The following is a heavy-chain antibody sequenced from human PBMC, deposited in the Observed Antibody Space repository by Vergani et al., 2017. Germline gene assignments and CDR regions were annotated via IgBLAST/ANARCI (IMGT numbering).Heavy chain of an antibody. Sequence: QVQLVQSGAEVKKPGASVKVSCKASGYTFTSYYMHWVRQAPGQGLEWMGIINPSGGSTSYAQKFQGRGTMTRDTSTSSVYMELSSLRSEDTAVYYCARDGEMYYYDSSGYTPFLYWGQGTLVTVSS. V-gene: IGHV1-46*01. D-gene: IGHD3-22*01. J-gene: IGHJ4*02. CDR3: ARDGEMYYYDSSGYTPFLY. CDR2: INPSGGST. CDR1: GYTFTSYY.